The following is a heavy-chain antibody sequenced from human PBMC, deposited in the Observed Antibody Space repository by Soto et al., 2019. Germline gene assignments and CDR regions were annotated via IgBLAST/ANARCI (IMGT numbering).Heavy chain of an antibody. CDR1: GGSISSSSYY. Sequence: SETLSLTCTVSGGSISSSSYYWGWIRQPPGKGGLWWGSIFYSGGSTNYNPSLKSRVTISVDTSKNQFSLRVSSVTAADTAVYYCARVGRFSSSLVSDAFDIWGQGTMVTVSS. V-gene: IGHV4-39*07. D-gene: IGHD6-13*01. J-gene: IGHJ3*02. CDR2: IFYSGGST. CDR3: ARVGRFSSSLVSDAFDI.